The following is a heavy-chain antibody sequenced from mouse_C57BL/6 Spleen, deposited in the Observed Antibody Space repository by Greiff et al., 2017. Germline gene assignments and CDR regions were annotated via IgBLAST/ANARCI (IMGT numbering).Heavy chain of an antibody. CDR3: TANKFITTVVATDYAMDY. Sequence: EVKLEESGGGLVQPGGSMKLSCVASGFTFSNYWMNWVRQSPEKGLEWVAQIRLKSDNYATHYAESVKGRFTISRDDSKSSVYLQMNNLRAEDTGIYYCTANKFITTVVATDYAMDYWGQGTSVTVSS. CDR1: GFTFSNYW. V-gene: IGHV6-3*01. CDR2: IRLKSDNYAT. J-gene: IGHJ4*01. D-gene: IGHD1-1*01.